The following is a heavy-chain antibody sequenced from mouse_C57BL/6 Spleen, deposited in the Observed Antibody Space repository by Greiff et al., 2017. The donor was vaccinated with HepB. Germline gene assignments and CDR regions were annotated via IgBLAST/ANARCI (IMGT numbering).Heavy chain of an antibody. CDR2: INPNNGGT. Sequence: EVQLKQSGPELVKPGASVKISCKASGYTFTDYYMNWVKQSHGKSLEWIGDINPNNGGTSYNQKFKGKATLTVDKSSSTAYMELRSLTSEDSAVYDCARSGGYYFDYWGQGTTLTVSS. J-gene: IGHJ2*01. CDR3: ARSGGYYFDY. D-gene: IGHD3-1*01. V-gene: IGHV1-26*01. CDR1: GYTFTDYY.